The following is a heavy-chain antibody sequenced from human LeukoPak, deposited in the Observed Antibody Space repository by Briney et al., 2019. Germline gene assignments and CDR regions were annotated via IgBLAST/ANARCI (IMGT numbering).Heavy chain of an antibody. CDR2: INHSGST. CDR3: ARGRYSYDYFDY. CDR1: GGSFSGYY. V-gene: IGHV4-34*01. D-gene: IGHD5-18*01. Sequence: SETLSLTCAVYGGSFSGYYLSWIRPPPGKGPEWIGEINHSGSTNYNPSLKSRVTISVDTSKNQFSLKLSSVTAADTAVYYCARGRYSYDYFDYWGQGTLVTVSS. J-gene: IGHJ4*02.